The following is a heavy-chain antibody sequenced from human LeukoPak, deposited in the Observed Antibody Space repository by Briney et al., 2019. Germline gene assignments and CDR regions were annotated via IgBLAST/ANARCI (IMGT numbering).Heavy chain of an antibody. Sequence: GGSLRLSCAASGFTFSTYVMSWVRQAPGKGLEWVSGISGSGGSTYYADSVKGRFTISRDISKNTLYVQMDSLRVEDTAVYYCAKGLGKASITPLGYWGESPLVSASS. CDR3: AKGLGKASITPLGY. V-gene: IGHV3-23*01. J-gene: IGHJ1*01. CDR1: GFTFSTYV. CDR2: ISGSGGST. D-gene: IGHD1-14*01.